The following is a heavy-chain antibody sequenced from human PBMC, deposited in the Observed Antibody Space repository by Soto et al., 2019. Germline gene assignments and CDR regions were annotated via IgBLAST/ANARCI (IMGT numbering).Heavy chain of an antibody. CDR2: ISAYNGNT. D-gene: IGHD2-2*02. CDR3: ASSNCSSTSCYTYYYYHGMDV. V-gene: IGHV1-18*04. J-gene: IGHJ6*02. CDR1: GYTFASYG. Sequence: ASVKVSCKASGYTFASYGISWVRQAPGQGLEWMGWISAYNGNTNYAQKLQGRVTMTTDTSTSTAYMELRSLRSDDTAVYYCASSNCSSTSCYTYYYYHGMDVWGQGTTVTVSS.